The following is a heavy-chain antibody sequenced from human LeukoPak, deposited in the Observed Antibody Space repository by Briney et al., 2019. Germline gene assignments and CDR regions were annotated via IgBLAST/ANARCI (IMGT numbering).Heavy chain of an antibody. J-gene: IGHJ4*02. D-gene: IGHD6-6*01. Sequence: SETLSLTCSVSGGSITVYYWNWIRQSPGKGLEWIGSISYSGSTNYNPSLKSRVTISIDTSKNRFSLKVSSVIAADTAMYYCARGGSRSYTSSTLDYWGQGTLITVSS. CDR3: ARGGSRSYTSSTLDY. V-gene: IGHV4-59*12. CDR2: ISYSGST. CDR1: GGSITVYY.